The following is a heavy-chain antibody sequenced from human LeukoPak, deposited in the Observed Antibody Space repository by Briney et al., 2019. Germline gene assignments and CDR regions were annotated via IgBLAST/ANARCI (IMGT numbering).Heavy chain of an antibody. Sequence: SETLPLTCAVYGGSFSGYYWSWIRQPPGKGLEWIGEINHSGSTNYNPSLKSRVTISVDTSKNQFSLKLSSVTAADTAVYYCARGSSSAGMYYYYYYMDVWGKGTTVTVSS. D-gene: IGHD6-6*01. J-gene: IGHJ6*03. CDR3: ARGSSSAGMYYYYYYMDV. CDR1: GGSFSGYY. CDR2: INHSGST. V-gene: IGHV4-34*01.